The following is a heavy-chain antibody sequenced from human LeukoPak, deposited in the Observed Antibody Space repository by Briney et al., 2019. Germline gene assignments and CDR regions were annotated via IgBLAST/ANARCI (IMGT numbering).Heavy chain of an antibody. CDR2: IYYSGST. CDR1: GGSISSYY. Sequence: PSETLSLTCTVSGGSISSYYWSWIRQPPGKGLEWIGYIYYSGSTNYNPSLKSRVTISVDTSKNQFSLKLSSVTAADTAVYYCAGNGVVAATKYFDYWGQGTLVTVSS. CDR3: AGNGVVAATKYFDY. D-gene: IGHD2-15*01. J-gene: IGHJ4*02. V-gene: IGHV4-59*01.